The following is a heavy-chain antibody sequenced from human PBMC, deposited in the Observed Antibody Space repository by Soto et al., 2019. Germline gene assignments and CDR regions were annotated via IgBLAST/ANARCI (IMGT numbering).Heavy chain of an antibody. V-gene: IGHV4-59*01. CDR2: IFHSGST. CDR3: ARGLYLAD. D-gene: IGHD2-2*02. CDR1: GGSISSNY. J-gene: IGHJ4*02. Sequence: PSETLSLTCTVSGGSISSNYWSWIRQPPGKGLEWIGYIFHSGSTTYNPSLKSRVTMSVDTSKNQFSLNLSSVTAADTAVYYCARGLYLADWGQGTLVTVSS.